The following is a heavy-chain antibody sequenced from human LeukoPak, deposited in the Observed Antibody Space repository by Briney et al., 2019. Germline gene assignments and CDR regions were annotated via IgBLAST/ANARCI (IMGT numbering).Heavy chain of an antibody. CDR1: GFTFSSYG. V-gene: IGHV3-30*18. D-gene: IGHD2-21*02. J-gene: IGHJ3*02. CDR2: ISYDESNK. CDR3: AKEGEYCGGDCSHDGFDI. Sequence: PGGSLRLSCAASGFTFSSYGMHWVRQAPGKGLEWVALISYDESNKYYADSVKGRFTISRDNSKNTLYLQMNSLRAEDTAVYYCAKEGEYCGGDCSHDGFDIWGQGTMVSVSS.